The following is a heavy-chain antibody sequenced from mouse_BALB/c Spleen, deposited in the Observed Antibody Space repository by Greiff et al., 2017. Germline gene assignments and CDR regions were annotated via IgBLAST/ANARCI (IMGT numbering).Heavy chain of an antibody. V-gene: IGHV2-9*02. CDR2: IWAGGST. CDR1: GFSLTSYG. J-gene: IGHJ1*01. Sequence: QVHVKQSGPGLVAPSQSLSITCTVSGFSLTSYGVHWVRQPPGKGLEWLGVIWAGGSTNYNSALMSRLSISKDNSKSQVFLKMNSLQTDDTAMYYCAREKYGNWYFDVWGAGTTVTVSS. D-gene: IGHD2-10*02. CDR3: AREKYGNWYFDV.